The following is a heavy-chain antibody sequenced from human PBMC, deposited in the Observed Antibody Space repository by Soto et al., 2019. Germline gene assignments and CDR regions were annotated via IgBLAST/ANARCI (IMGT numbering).Heavy chain of an antibody. Sequence: EVQLVESGGGLVKPGGSLRLSFAASGFTFSSYSMNWVRQAPGKGLEWVSSISSSSSYIYYADSVKGRFTISRDNAKNSLYLQMNSLRAEDTAVYYCARDYSSGWYDAFDIWGQGTMVTVSS. J-gene: IGHJ3*02. V-gene: IGHV3-21*01. CDR1: GFTFSSYS. D-gene: IGHD6-19*01. CDR3: ARDYSSGWYDAFDI. CDR2: ISSSSSYI.